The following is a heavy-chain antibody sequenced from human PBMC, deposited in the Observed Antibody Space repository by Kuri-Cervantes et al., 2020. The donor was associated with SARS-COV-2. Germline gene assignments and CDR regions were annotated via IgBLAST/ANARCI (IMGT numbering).Heavy chain of an antibody. Sequence: SVKVSCKASGYTFTSYGISWVRQAPGQGLEWMGGIIPIFGTANYAQKFQGRVTITADKSTSTAYMELSSLRSEDTAVYYCASRSGYSYGPNPSHYYYYGMDVWGQGTTVTVSS. D-gene: IGHD5-18*01. V-gene: IGHV1-69*06. CDR3: ASRSGYSYGPNPSHYYYYGMDV. CDR2: IIPIFGTA. J-gene: IGHJ6*02. CDR1: GYTFTSYG.